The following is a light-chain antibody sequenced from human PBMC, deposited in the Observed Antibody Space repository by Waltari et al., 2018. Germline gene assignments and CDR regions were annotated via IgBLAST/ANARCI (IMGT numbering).Light chain of an antibody. Sequence: SYVLTQPPSVSVAPGQTAAMTCGGDNIGGKSVHWYQQKAGQAPTLVVYDDSDRPSGIPERFSGSRSGNTATLTISRVEAGDAADYYCQVWDSNSDHQVFGGGTKLTVL. J-gene: IGLJ3*02. CDR2: DDS. CDR1: NIGGKS. CDR3: QVWDSNSDHQV. V-gene: IGLV3-21*02.